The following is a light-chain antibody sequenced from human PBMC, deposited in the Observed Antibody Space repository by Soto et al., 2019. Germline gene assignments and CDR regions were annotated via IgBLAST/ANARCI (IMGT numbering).Light chain of an antibody. CDR3: SSYTSSNTSVV. Sequence: QSVLTQPASVSGSPGQSITISCTGTSSDFGGYNYVSWYQQHPGKAPKLMIYDVSNRPSGVSDRFSGSKSGNTASLTISGLQAEDEADFYCSSYTSSNTSVVFGGGTKVTVL. CDR2: DVS. CDR1: SSDFGGYNY. J-gene: IGLJ2*01. V-gene: IGLV2-14*03.